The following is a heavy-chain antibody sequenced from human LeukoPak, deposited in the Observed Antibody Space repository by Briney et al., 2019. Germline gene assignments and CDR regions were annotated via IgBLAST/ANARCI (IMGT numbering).Heavy chain of an antibody. V-gene: IGHV1-8*03. CDR3: AVYCSGDSCYTRGGFDY. D-gene: IGHD2-15*01. CDR1: GGTLSNND. CDR2: MNPNSGNT. J-gene: IGHJ4*02. Sequence: ASVKVSCKASGGTLSNNDISWVRQATGQGLEWMGWMNPNSGNTGYAQKFQGRVTITRNTSISTAYMELSSLRSEDTAVYYCAVYCSGDSCYTRGGFDYWGQGTLVTVSS.